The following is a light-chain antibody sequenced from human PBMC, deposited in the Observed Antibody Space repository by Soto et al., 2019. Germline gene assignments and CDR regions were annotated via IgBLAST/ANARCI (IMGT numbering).Light chain of an antibody. Sequence: QSALTQPPSVSGSPGQSVTISCNGTSSDVGSYNRVSWYQQPPGTAPKLMIYEVTNRPSGVPDRFFGSKSGNTASLTISGLQAEDEADYYCSSSTSSNTWVFGGGTKLTVL. CDR1: SSDVGSYNR. CDR2: EVT. CDR3: SSSTSSNTWV. J-gene: IGLJ3*02. V-gene: IGLV2-18*02.